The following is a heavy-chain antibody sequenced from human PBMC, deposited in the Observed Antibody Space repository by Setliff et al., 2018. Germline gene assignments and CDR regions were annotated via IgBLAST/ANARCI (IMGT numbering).Heavy chain of an antibody. CDR1: GGSISSSSYY. V-gene: IGHV4-39*01. CDR2: IYYSGST. D-gene: IGHD2-2*01. Sequence: PSETLSLTCTVSGGSISSSSYYWGWIRQPSGKGLEWIGSIYYSGSTYYNPSLKSRVTISVDTSKNQFSLNLSSVTAADTAVYYCARLGGSSTSGGFYYFYYYLDVWGKGTTVTVSS. CDR3: ARLGGSSTSGGFYYFYYYLDV. J-gene: IGHJ6*03.